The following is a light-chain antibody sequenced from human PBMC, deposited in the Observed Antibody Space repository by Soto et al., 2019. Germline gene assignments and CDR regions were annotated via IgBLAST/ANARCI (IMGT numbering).Light chain of an antibody. CDR1: QSINND. Sequence: EVVMTQSPATLSVSPGERATLSCRASQSINNDLAWYQHKPGQAPRLLIYDASNRATGIPARFSGSGSGTDFTLTISSLEPEDFAVYYCQQRSNWPTFGQGTKVDIK. J-gene: IGKJ1*01. CDR3: QQRSNWPT. CDR2: DAS. V-gene: IGKV3-11*01.